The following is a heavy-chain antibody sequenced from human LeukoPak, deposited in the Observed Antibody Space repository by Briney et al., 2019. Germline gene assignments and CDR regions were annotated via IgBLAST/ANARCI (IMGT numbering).Heavy chain of an antibody. CDR1: GFTFSSYW. J-gene: IGHJ3*02. CDR3: SRDTADDAFDI. V-gene: IGHV3-74*01. Sequence: GGSLRLSCAASGFTFSSYWMHWVRQAPGKGLVWVSRINSDGSTTSYADSVKGRFTISRDNAKNTVYLQMNSVRAEDTAVYYCSRDTADDAFDIWGQGTMVTVSS. CDR2: INSDGSTT.